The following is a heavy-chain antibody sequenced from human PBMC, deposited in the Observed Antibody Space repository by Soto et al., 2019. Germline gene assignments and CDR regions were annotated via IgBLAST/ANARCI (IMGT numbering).Heavy chain of an antibody. V-gene: IGHV4-34*01. CDR3: ARGLDQYKIGW. D-gene: IGHD6-19*01. CDR1: GGSFSGYY. CDR2: IHPSGST. J-gene: IGHJ4*02. Sequence: QVHLQQWGAGLLKPSETLSLTCAVSGGSFSGYYWSWIRQPPGKGLEWIGEIHPSGSTIHNPSLESRVTISVDTAKNQFSLRLSSVTAADTALYYCARGLDQYKIGWWGQGTLVTVSS.